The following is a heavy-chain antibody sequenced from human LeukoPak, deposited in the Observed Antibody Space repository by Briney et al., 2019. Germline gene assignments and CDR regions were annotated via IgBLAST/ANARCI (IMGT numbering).Heavy chain of an antibody. CDR2: IYHSGST. Sequence: SQTLSLTCAVSGGSISSGGYSWSWIRQPPGKGLEWIGYIYHSGSTYYNPSLKSRVTISVDRSKNQFPLKLSSVTAADTAVYYCARGATMVRGTYYYYYGMDVWGQGTTVTVSS. J-gene: IGHJ6*02. CDR3: ARGATMVRGTYYYYYGMDV. V-gene: IGHV4-30-2*01. D-gene: IGHD3-10*01. CDR1: GGSISSGGYS.